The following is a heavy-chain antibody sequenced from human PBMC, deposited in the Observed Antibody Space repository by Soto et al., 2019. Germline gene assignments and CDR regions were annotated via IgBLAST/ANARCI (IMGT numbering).Heavy chain of an antibody. J-gene: IGHJ6*02. V-gene: IGHV3-48*02. CDR1: GFSFGSYS. D-gene: IGHD2-2*01. CDR2: VSGRGTTT. CDR3: ARLGYCSSATCKYYFYYYGMDV. Sequence: GGSLRLSCEASGFSFGSYSMNWVRQAPGKGLEWVSFVSGRGTTTYYADSVKGRFTVSRDNAKNSLSLEVNSLRDEDTAVYYCARLGYCSSATCKYYFYYYGMDVWGQGTTVTVSS.